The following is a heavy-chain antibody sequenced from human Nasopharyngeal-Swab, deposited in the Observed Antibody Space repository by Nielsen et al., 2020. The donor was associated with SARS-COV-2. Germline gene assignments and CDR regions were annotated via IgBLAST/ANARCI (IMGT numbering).Heavy chain of an antibody. J-gene: IGHJ4*02. D-gene: IGHD6-19*01. V-gene: IGHV4-4*07. CDR3: ARGVQQWLANDY. CDR1: SGSISSYY. CDR2: FYTSGST. Sequence: SETLSLTCTVSSGSISSYYWTWVRQPAGKGLEWIGRFYTSGSTNYNPSLKRRVTMSVDTSKNQLSLKLRSVTAVDTAVYYCARGVQQWLANDYWGQGTLVTVSS.